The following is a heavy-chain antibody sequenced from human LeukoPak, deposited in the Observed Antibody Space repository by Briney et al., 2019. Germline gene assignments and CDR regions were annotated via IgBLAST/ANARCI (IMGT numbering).Heavy chain of an antibody. CDR3: ARAQSTTIFGVVIISDTFQH. V-gene: IGHV1-2*06. CDR1: GYTFTGYY. D-gene: IGHD3-3*01. J-gene: IGHJ1*01. CDR2: INPNSGGT. Sequence: ASVKVSCKASGYTFTGYYMHWVRQAPGQGLEWMGRINPNSGGTNYAQKFQGRVTMTRDTSISTAYMELSRLRSDDTAVYYRARAQSTTIFGVVIISDTFQHWGQGTLVTVSS.